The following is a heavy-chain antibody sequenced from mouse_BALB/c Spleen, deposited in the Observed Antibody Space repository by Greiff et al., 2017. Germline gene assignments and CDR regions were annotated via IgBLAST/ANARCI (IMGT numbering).Heavy chain of an antibody. CDR1: GFTFSSYA. CDR2: ISSGGST. D-gene: IGHD2-3*01. CDR3: ARDLYVYYAMDY. J-gene: IGHJ4*01. V-gene: IGHV5-6-5*01. Sequence: EVKVVESGGGLVKPGGSLKLSCAASGFTFSSYAMSWVRQTPEKRLEWVASISSGGSTYYPDSVKGRFTISRDNARNILYLQMSSLRSEDTAMYYCARDLYVYYAMDYWGQGTSVTVSS.